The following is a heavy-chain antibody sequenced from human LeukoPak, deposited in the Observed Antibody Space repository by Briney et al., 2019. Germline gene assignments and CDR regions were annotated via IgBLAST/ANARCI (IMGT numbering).Heavy chain of an antibody. CDR1: GGSVSSGSYY. CDR2: IYYSGST. CDR3: ARVRSWFDP. V-gene: IGHV4-61*01. J-gene: IGHJ5*02. D-gene: IGHD3-10*01. Sequence: SETLSLTCTVSGGSVSSGSYYWSWIRQPPGKGLEWIGYIYYSGSTNYNPSLKSRVTISVDTSKNQFSLKLSSVTAADTAVYYCARVRSWFDPWGQGTLVTVSS.